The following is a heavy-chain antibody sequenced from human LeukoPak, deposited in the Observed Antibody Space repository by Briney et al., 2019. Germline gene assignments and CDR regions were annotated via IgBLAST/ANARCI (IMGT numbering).Heavy chain of an antibody. Sequence: SVTVSCTASGGTLSSYAISWVRQAPGQGLEWMGGIIPIFGTANYAQKFQGRVTITADESTSTAYMELSSLRSEDTAVYYCAYHYDFWSGYYPIDYWGQGTLVTVS. J-gene: IGHJ4*02. CDR3: AYHYDFWSGYYPIDY. D-gene: IGHD3-3*01. V-gene: IGHV1-69*13. CDR1: GGTLSSYA. CDR2: IIPIFGTA.